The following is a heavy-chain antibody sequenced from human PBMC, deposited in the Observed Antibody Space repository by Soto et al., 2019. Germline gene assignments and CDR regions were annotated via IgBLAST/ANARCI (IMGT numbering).Heavy chain of an antibody. J-gene: IGHJ4*02. V-gene: IGHV4-59*01. D-gene: IGHD2-2*01. Sequence: SETLSLTCTVSGGSISSYYWSWIRQPPGKGLEWIGYIYYSGSTNYNPSLKSRVTISVDTSKNQFSLKLSSVTAADTAVYYCARGYQLPTSFDYWGQGTMVTVYS. CDR1: GGSISSYY. CDR2: IYYSGST. CDR3: ARGYQLPTSFDY.